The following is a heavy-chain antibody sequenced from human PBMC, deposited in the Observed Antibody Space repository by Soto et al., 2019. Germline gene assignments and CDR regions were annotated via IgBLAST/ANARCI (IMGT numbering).Heavy chain of an antibody. CDR3: AAAYGSGSYYYYYYGMDV. CDR2: IVVGSGNT. D-gene: IGHD3-10*01. J-gene: IGHJ6*02. Sequence: VKVSCKASGFTFSSSAVQWVRQARGQRLEWIGWIVVGSGNTNYAQKFQERVTITRDMSTSTAYMELSSLRSEDTAVYYCAAAYGSGSYYYYYYGMDVWGQGTTVTVSS. CDR1: GFTFSSSA. V-gene: IGHV1-58*01.